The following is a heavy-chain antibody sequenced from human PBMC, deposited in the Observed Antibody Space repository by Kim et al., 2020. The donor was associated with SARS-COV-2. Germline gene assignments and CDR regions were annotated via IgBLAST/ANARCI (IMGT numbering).Heavy chain of an antibody. J-gene: IGHJ5*01. CDR1: GFTFSSYA. Sequence: GGSLRLSCAASGFTFSSYAMSWVRQAQGKGLEWVSAISGSGGSKYYEDAVKGRFTIFRDNSKKTRYMQMNSLRAEETAVNDWAKNRDRAGADGRGGF. V-gene: IGHV3-23*01. CDR3: AKNRDRAGADGRGGF. CDR2: ISGSGGSK. D-gene: IGHD6-13*01.